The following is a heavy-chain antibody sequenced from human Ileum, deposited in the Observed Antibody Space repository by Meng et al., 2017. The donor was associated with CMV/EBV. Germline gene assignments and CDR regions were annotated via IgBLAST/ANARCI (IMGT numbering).Heavy chain of an antibody. CDR2: VYYNGIT. D-gene: IGHD2-2*01. J-gene: IGHJ4*02. V-gene: IGHV4-39*07. CDR1: GGSISTSSYY. Sequence: HLHPQEAGPGLVKPSETLSLPCTVSGGSISTSSYYWGWIRQSPGKGLEWIGSVYYNGITYYNPSLNSRVILSLDTSKNQFSLKLDSVTAADTAVYYCAADISTAWFYYWGQGSLVTVSS. CDR3: AADISTAWFYY.